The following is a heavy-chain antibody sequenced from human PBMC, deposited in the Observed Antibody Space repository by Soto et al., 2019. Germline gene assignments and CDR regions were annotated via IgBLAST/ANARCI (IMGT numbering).Heavy chain of an antibody. CDR2: ISPMFGAA. J-gene: IGHJ4*02. Sequence: QVQLVQSGAEMKKPGSSVKVSCQSSGGTFNTYAMNWVRQAPRQGPEWMGDISPMFGAANYAPKFQGRVTITADESTGTAYMQLSSLTSEDTALYFCAREVQVHTPAFVYWGQGTLVTV. CDR3: AREVQVHTPAFVY. V-gene: IGHV1-69*19. CDR1: GGTFNTYA. D-gene: IGHD3-10*01.